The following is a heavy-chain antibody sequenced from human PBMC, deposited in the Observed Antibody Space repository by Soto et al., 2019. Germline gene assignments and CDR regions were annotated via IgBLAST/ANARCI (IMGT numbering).Heavy chain of an antibody. CDR2: ISSSSSTI. D-gene: IGHD3-10*01. V-gene: IGHV3-48*01. CDR3: ARDIYGSGSYYTDY. J-gene: IGHJ4*01. Sequence: PGKGLEWVSYISSSSSTIYYADSVKGRFTISRDNAKNSLYLQMNSLRAEDTAAYYCARDIYGSGSYYTDYWGHGTLVTSPQ.